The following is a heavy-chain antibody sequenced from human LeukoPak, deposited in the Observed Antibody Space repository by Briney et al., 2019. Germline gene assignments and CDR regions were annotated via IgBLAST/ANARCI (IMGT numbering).Heavy chain of an antibody. J-gene: IGHJ5*02. CDR3: ARDATVTTNWFDP. CDR1: GGSISSGDYH. Sequence: SETLSLTCTVSGGSISSGDYHWSWIRQPPGKGLEWIGYIYYSGSTYYNPSLKSRVTISVDTSKNQFSLKLSSVTAADTAVYYCARDATVTTNWFDPWGQGTLVTVSS. D-gene: IGHD4-11*01. V-gene: IGHV4-30-4*08. CDR2: IYYSGST.